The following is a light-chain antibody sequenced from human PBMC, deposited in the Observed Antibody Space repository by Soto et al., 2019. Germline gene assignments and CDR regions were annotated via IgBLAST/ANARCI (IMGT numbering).Light chain of an antibody. CDR3: QKYDRAPWT. Sequence: DIQMTQSPSSLSASIGDKVTITCRASQGIGNFLAWYQQKPGKPPKLLMYAASSLQSGVPSRFSGSGVGTDFTLPISSRQPEDVASYYCQKYDRAPWTFGQGTKVEIK. CDR2: AAS. J-gene: IGKJ1*01. CDR1: QGIGNF. V-gene: IGKV1-27*01.